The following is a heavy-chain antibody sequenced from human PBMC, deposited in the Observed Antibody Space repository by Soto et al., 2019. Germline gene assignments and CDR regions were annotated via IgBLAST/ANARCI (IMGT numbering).Heavy chain of an antibody. V-gene: IGHV1-18*01. CDR1: GYTCTSYG. J-gene: IGHJ4*02. Sequence: QVQLVQSGAEVKKPWASVKVSCKASGYTCTSYGISWVRQAPGQGVEWMGWISAYNGNTNYAQKLQGRVTMTTDTSTSAAYMELRSLRSDDTAVYCWGREVAGVAAAGGDYWGQGTLVTVSS. CDR3: GREVAGVAAAGGDY. CDR2: ISAYNGNT. D-gene: IGHD6-13*01.